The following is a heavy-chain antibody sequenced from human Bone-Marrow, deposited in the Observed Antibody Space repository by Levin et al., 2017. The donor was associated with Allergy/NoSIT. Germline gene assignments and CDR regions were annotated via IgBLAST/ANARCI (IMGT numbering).Heavy chain of an antibody. CDR2: IYYSGST. J-gene: IGHJ4*02. V-gene: IGHV4-30-4*01. Sequence: SETLSLTCTVSDGSISSGDCYWNWIRQSPGKGLEWIGYIYYSGSTYYNPSLKSRATISLDTSKNEFSLKLTSVTAADTAVYFCASNRHDSSSFYYYDCWGQGTLVTVSS. D-gene: IGHD3-22*01. CDR1: DGSISSGDCY. CDR3: ASNRHDSSSFYYYDC.